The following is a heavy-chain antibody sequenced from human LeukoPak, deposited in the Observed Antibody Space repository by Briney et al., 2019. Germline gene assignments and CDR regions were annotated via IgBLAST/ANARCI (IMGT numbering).Heavy chain of an antibody. CDR2: IGSSSSPI. V-gene: IGHV3-48*01. CDR3: ARDQAYSFDY. CDR1: GFTFSDYS. J-gene: IGHJ4*02. D-gene: IGHD4-11*01. Sequence: PGGSLRLSCAASGFTFSDYSMNWVRDAPEKGREWVSYIGSSSSPIYYADSVKGRFTISRDNAKNSLYLQIDSLRAEDTAVYYCARDQAYSFDYWGQGTLVTVSS.